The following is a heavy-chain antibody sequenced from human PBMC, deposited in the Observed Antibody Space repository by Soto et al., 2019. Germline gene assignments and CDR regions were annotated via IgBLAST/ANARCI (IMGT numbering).Heavy chain of an antibody. CDR1: GYSFTKSA. D-gene: IGHD3-10*01. Sequence: QMQLVQSGPEVKKPGTSVKVSCKGSGYSFTKSAVQWVRQARGQRLEWMGWIVVGSGDTKYAQKFQERVTFTRDVSTSTAYMEISSLKSEDTAVYYCAADAGYLWGQGTLVTVSS. J-gene: IGHJ5*02. CDR3: AADAGYL. V-gene: IGHV1-58*01. CDR2: IVVGSGDT.